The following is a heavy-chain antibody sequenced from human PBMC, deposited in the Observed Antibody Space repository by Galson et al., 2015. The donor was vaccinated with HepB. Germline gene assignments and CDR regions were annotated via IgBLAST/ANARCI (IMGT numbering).Heavy chain of an antibody. J-gene: IGHJ4*02. Sequence: SCKASGYTFTSYYLHWVRQAPGQGLEWMGIINPSGGSTSYAQKFQGRVTMTRDTSTSTVYMELSSLRSEDTAVYYCASLEKKDSSGYRFDYWGQGTLVTVSS. D-gene: IGHD3-22*01. V-gene: IGHV1-46*03. CDR1: GYTFTSYY. CDR3: ASLEKKDSSGYRFDY. CDR2: INPSGGST.